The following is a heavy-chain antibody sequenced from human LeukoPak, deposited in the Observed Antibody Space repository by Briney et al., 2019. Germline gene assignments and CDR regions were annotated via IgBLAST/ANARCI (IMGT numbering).Heavy chain of an antibody. CDR1: GDY. CDR3: ARTTEGGYTYDYFYYYYMDV. D-gene: IGHD5-18*01. Sequence: SETLSLTCSVSGDYWGWFRQPPGKGLEWIGTMLYSGTTFYNPSLKSRVTMSADTSKKQFSLKLSSVTAADTAVYFCARTTEGGYTYDYFYYYYMDVWGKGTTVTISS. V-gene: IGHV4-39*07. CDR2: MLYSGTT. J-gene: IGHJ6*03.